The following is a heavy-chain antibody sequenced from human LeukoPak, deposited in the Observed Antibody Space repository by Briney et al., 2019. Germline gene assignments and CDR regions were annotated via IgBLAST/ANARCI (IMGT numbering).Heavy chain of an antibody. Sequence: PGGSLRLSCAASGFIFGSYSINWVRQAPGKGLEWVSFISSAGGVIYYADSVKGRFTISRDNAKNSLYLQMNSLRVEDTAVYYCAREYCSGGSCYGNLDHWGQGTPVTVSS. J-gene: IGHJ4*02. CDR3: AREYCSGGSCYGNLDH. V-gene: IGHV3-48*01. CDR2: ISSAGGVI. D-gene: IGHD2-15*01. CDR1: GFIFGSYS.